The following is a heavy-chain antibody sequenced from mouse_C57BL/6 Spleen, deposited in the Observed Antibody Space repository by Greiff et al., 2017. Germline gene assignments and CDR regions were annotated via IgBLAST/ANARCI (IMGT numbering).Heavy chain of an antibody. J-gene: IGHJ3*01. V-gene: IGHV1-50*01. D-gene: IGHD2-4*01. CDR1: GYTFTSYW. CDR2: IDPSDSYT. CDR3: ARKGSYDYDAAY. Sequence: QVQLQQPGAELVKPGASVKLSCKASGYTFTSYWMQWVKQRPGQGLEWIGEIDPSDSYTNYNQKFKGKATLTVDTSSSTAYMQLSSLTSEDSAVYYCARKGSYDYDAAYWGQGTLVTVSA.